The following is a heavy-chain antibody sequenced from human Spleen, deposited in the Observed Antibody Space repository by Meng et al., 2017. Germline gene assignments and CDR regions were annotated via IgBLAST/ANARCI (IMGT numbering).Heavy chain of an antibody. CDR1: GGSFSDHY. D-gene: IGHD3-9*01. CDR3: ARCLGLRYFDWSRRGRLDP. Sequence: HVQVQQGGAGLLKTSEPLSLSRAVYGGSFSDHYWSWIRQPPGKGLEWVGGINHSGSTNYNPSLKSRVTISVDTSKNQFSLKLSSVTAADTAVYYCARCLGLRYFDWSRRGRLDPWGQGTLVTVSS. CDR2: INHSGST. V-gene: IGHV4-34*01. J-gene: IGHJ5*02.